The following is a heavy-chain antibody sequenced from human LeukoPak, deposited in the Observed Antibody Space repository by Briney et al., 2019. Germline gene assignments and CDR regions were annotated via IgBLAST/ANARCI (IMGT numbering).Heavy chain of an antibody. CDR3: ARVAATPYRYYYMDV. V-gene: IGHV3-48*01. CDR1: GFTFSSYN. D-gene: IGHD2-15*01. Sequence: GGSLRLSCAASGFTFSSYNMNWVRQAPGKGLEWVSYVSSSSRTMYDADSVKGRFTISRDNAKNSLFLQMSSLRAEDTAVYYCARVAATPYRYYYMDVWGKGTTVTVSS. CDR2: VSSSSRTM. J-gene: IGHJ6*03.